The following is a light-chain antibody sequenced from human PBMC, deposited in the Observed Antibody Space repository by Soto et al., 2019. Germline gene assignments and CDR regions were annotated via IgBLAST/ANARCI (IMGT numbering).Light chain of an antibody. Sequence: DIQMTQSPSTLSGSVGDRVTITCRASQSIGRWLAWYQQKPGTAPKLLIYDASTLKSGVPSRFSGSGSGTEFTLTISSLQPDDFATYYCQQYNSYSGTFGQGTKVDNK. V-gene: IGKV1-5*01. CDR3: QQYNSYSGT. CDR1: QSIGRW. CDR2: DAS. J-gene: IGKJ1*01.